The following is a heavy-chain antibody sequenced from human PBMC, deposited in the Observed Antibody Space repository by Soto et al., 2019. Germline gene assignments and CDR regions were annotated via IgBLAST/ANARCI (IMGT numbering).Heavy chain of an antibody. J-gene: IGHJ3*02. CDR3: AKDLMSKLWFDDAFDI. CDR2: ISGSGGST. Sequence: GGSLRLSCAASGFTFSSYAMSWVRQAPGKGLEWVSAISGSGGSTYYADSVKGRFTISRDNSKNTLYLQMNSLRAEDTAVYYCAKDLMSKLWFDDAFDIWGQGTMVTVSS. CDR1: GFTFSSYA. V-gene: IGHV3-23*01. D-gene: IGHD3-10*01.